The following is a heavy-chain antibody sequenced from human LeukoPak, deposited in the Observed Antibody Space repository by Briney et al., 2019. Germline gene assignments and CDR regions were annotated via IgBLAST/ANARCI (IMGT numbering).Heavy chain of an antibody. V-gene: IGHV4-4*07. CDR2: VYTSGTT. D-gene: IGHD1-1*01. J-gene: IGHJ2*01. CDR3: ATLGTSNFWYFDL. Sequence: PSETLSLTCSVAGSSISNDYWSWIRQPAGKGLEWIGRVYTSGTTNYNPSLRSRVTMSVDTSKNQFSLNLSSVTAADTAVYFCATLGTSNFWYFDLWGRGTQVTVSS. CDR1: GSSISNDY.